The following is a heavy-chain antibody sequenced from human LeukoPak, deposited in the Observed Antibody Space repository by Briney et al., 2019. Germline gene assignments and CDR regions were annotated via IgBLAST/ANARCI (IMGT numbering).Heavy chain of an antibody. J-gene: IGHJ6*03. Sequence: PSETLSLTCTVSGGSISSYYWSWIRQPPGKGLEWIGYIYYSGSTNYNPSLKSRVTISVDTSKNQFSLKLSSVTAADTAVYYCTRGLIAYYYMDVWGKGTTVTISS. V-gene: IGHV4-59*01. CDR1: GGSISSYY. D-gene: IGHD3-22*01. CDR2: IYYSGST. CDR3: TRGLIAYYYMDV.